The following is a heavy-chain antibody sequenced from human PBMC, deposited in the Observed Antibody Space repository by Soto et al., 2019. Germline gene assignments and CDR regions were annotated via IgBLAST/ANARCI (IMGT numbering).Heavy chain of an antibody. CDR1: GFTFSGYT. CDR3: ARESNGIVLEPAAHVGAFDI. D-gene: IGHD2-2*01. Sequence: QGQLVESGGGVVQPGRSLTLSCAASGFTFSGYTMHWVRQAPGKGLEWVAVIAYDGSYKYYADSVKGRFTISRDNSKNTLYRQMNSVRAEDTAVYYCARESNGIVLEPAAHVGAFDIWGQGTMVTVSS. CDR2: IAYDGSYK. V-gene: IGHV3-30-3*01. J-gene: IGHJ3*02.